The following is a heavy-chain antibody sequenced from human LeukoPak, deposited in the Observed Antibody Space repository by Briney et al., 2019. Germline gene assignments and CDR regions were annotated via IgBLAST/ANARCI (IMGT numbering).Heavy chain of an antibody. D-gene: IGHD6-13*01. CDR3: ARRNIAAAALDY. CDR1: GFTFSSYA. CDR2: ISGSGGST. V-gene: IGHV3-23*01. Sequence: GSLRLSCAASGFTFSSYAMRWVRQAPGKGLEWVSAISGSGGSTYYADSVKGRFTISRDNSKNTLYLQMNSLRAEDTAVYYCARRNIAAAALDYWGQGTLVTVSS. J-gene: IGHJ4*02.